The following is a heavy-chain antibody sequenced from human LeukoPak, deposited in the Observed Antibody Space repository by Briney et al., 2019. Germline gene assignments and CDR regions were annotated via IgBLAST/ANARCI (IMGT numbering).Heavy chain of an antibody. CDR3: ARGVGWELLMGEPDRFDY. CDR1: GGSISSGGYY. Sequence: PSQTLSLTCTVSGGSISSGGYYWSWLRQPPGTGLEWIGYIYHSGSTNYNPSLKSRVTISVDTSKNQFSLKLSSVTAADTAVYYCARGVGWELLMGEPDRFDYWGQGTLVTVSS. CDR2: IYHSGST. D-gene: IGHD1-26*01. V-gene: IGHV4-30-2*01. J-gene: IGHJ4*02.